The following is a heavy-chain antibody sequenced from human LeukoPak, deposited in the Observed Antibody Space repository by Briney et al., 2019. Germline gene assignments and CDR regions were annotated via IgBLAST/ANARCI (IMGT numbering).Heavy chain of an antibody. CDR2: IIPVSGTT. CDR1: GGTLSNHA. D-gene: IGHD7-27*01. Sequence: GASVKVSCKASGGTLSNHAVSWVRQAPGQGLEWMGRIIPVSGTTNYAQKFQGRVTITTDESTSTVYMDLSSPRSEDTAVYFCARSVNWGSHHYWYFDLWGRGTLVAVSS. J-gene: IGHJ2*01. CDR3: ARSVNWGSHHYWYFDL. V-gene: IGHV1-69*05.